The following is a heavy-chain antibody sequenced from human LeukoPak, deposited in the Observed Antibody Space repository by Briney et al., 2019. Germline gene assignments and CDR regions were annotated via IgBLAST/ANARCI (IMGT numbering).Heavy chain of an antibody. V-gene: IGHV3-23*01. CDR3: AKDVRVGGGGMDV. CDR2: ISGSGVNT. CDR1: GFTFSSYA. D-gene: IGHD1-26*01. Sequence: GGSLRLSCAASGFTFSSYAMRWVRQAPGKGLEWVSLISGSGVNTYYADSVEGRFTISRDNSKNTASLQMNSLRGEDTAVYYCAKDVRVGGGGMDVWGQGTPVTVSS. J-gene: IGHJ6*02.